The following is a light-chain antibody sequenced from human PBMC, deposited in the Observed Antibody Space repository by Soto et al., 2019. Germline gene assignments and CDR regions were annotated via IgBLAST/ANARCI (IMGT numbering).Light chain of an antibody. CDR2: RAS. J-gene: IGKJ4*01. CDR1: QSVSSN. CDR3: QQYNNWPPLT. Sequence: EIVMTQSPANLSVSPGERVTLSCRASQSVSSNLAWYQQKPGQAPRLLIYRASTRATGIPARFSGSGSGTEFTLTISSLQSEDFAVYYCQQYNNWPPLTFGGGTKVEIK. V-gene: IGKV3-15*01.